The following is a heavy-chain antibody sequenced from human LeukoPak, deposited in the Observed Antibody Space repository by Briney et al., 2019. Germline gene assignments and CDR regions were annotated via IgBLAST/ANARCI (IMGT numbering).Heavy chain of an antibody. D-gene: IGHD3-10*01. CDR1: GFTFDDYG. CDR2: INWNGGST. J-gene: IGHJ4*02. CDR3: ARAPAPLLGGELLH. Sequence: PGGSLRLSCAASGFTFDDYGMSWVRQAPGKALEWVSGINWNGGSTGYADSVKGRFTISRDNAKNSLYLQMNSLRAEDTALYYCARAPAPLLGGELLHWGQGTLVTVSS. V-gene: IGHV3-20*04.